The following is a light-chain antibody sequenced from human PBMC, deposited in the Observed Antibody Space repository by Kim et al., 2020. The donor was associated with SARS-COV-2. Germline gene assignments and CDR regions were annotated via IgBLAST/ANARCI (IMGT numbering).Light chain of an antibody. V-gene: IGLV3-21*04. Sequence: SYELTQPPSVSVAQGLTARITCGGNNIGSKSVHWYQQKPGQAPVLVIYYDRDRPSGIPERFSGSNSGNTATLTISRVEAGDEADYYCQVWDSGTNHHVFGTGTKVTVL. J-gene: IGLJ1*01. CDR3: QVWDSGTNHHV. CDR2: YDR. CDR1: NIGSKS.